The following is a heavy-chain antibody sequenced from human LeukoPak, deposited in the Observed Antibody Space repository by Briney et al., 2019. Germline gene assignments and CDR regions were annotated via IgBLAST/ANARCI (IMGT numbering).Heavy chain of an antibody. V-gene: IGHV3-9*03. CDR2: INWDSGSI. J-gene: IGHJ4*02. Sequence: GGSLRLSCAAPGFTFDDYGMQWVRQVPGKGLEWVSGINWDSGSIGYADSVKGRLTIYRDNAKNSLYLQMNGLRAEDMVLYYCAKGDSSAYYGAPDQWGQGTLVSVSS. CDR3: AKGDSSAYYGAPDQ. CDR1: GFTFDDYG. D-gene: IGHD3-22*01.